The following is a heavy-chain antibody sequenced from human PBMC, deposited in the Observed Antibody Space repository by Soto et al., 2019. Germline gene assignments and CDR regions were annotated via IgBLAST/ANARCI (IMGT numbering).Heavy chain of an antibody. CDR3: AKGDGYNYGQYDY. V-gene: IGHV3-33*06. CDR1: GFTFRSYC. D-gene: IGHD5-18*01. Sequence: QVKLVESGGGVVQPGRSLTLSCAESGFTFRSYCMHWVRQAPGKGLERVAVIWYDGSQKYYADSVKGRFTISRDIFKNTLYLQMNSLRAEDTAVYYCAKGDGYNYGQYDYWGQGTRVTVTS. CDR2: IWYDGSQK. J-gene: IGHJ4*02.